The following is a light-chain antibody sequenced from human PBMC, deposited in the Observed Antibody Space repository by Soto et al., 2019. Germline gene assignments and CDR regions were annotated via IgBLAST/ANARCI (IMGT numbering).Light chain of an antibody. V-gene: IGKV3-15*01. J-gene: IGKJ2*01. CDR3: QQYNDWPMYS. CDR2: GAS. Sequence: EIVRTQPPPTLSFSPGERATLPSRPSKRVYNKLAWYQQRPGQAPRLLIYGASTRATGIPARFSGGGSGTEFSLTISSLQSEDFAVYYCQQYNDWPMYSFGQGTRLEIK. CDR1: KRVYNK.